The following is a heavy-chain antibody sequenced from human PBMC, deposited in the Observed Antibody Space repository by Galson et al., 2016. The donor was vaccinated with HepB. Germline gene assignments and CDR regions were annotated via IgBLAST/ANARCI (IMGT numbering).Heavy chain of an antibody. CDR3: ARDRNKEIPFDAFGS. CDR2: IIPIVSAI. Sequence: SVKVSCKASGDTLSTYGFSWVRQAPGQALEWVGGIIPIVSAIRHADNFQGRVTITAEESTATVYLELHRLTYEDTAVYFCARDRNKEIPFDAFGSWSQGTIVTVSP. D-gene: IGHD1/OR15-1a*01. V-gene: IGHV1-69*13. J-gene: IGHJ3*01. CDR1: GDTLSTYG.